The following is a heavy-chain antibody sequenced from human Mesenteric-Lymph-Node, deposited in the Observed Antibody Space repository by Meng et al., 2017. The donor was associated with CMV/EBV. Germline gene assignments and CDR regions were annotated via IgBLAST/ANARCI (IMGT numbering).Heavy chain of an antibody. CDR1: GFIFNEYS. J-gene: IGHJ4*02. CDR3: VRSRQGDY. CDR2: ISSSSSTI. V-gene: IGHV3-48*04. Sequence: GGSLRLSCAASGFIFNEYSMNWVRQAPGKGLEWISYISSSSSTIYYADSVKGRFTISRDNAKNSLYLQMNGLRAEDTAIYYCVRSRQGDYWGQGTLVTVSS.